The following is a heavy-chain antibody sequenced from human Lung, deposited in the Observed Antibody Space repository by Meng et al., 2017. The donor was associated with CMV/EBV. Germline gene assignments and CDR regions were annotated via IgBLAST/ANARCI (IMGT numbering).Heavy chain of an antibody. D-gene: IGHD2-2*01. Sequence: GGSLRLXCAASGFTFSTYDMSWVRQAPGKGLEWVSGISGSGLTTYYADSVKGRFTISRDDSTNTLYLQMDSLRAEDTALYYCAKFPRHLYCSTTSCFLEYWXHGTXVTVSS. CDR1: GFTFSTYD. V-gene: IGHV3-23*01. CDR2: ISGSGLTT. J-gene: IGHJ4*01. CDR3: AKFPRHLYCSTTSCFLEY.